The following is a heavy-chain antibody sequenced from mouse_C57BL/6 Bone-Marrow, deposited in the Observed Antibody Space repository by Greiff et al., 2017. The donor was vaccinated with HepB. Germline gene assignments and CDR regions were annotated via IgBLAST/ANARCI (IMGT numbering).Heavy chain of an antibody. J-gene: IGHJ3*01. V-gene: IGHV1-81*01. Sequence: QVQLQQSGAELARPGASVKLSCKASGYTFTSYGISWVKQRTGQGLEWIGESYPRSGNTYYNEKFKGKATLTADKSSSTAYMELRSLTSEDSAVYFCARSSNLFAYWGQGTLVTVSA. CDR2: SYPRSGNT. CDR1: GYTFTSYG. D-gene: IGHD4-1*01. CDR3: ARSSNLFAY.